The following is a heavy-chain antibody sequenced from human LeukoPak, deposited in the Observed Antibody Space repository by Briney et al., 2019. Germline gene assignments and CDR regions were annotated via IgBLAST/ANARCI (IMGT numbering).Heavy chain of an antibody. Sequence: GGSLRLSCAASGFTFNSFSMNWVGQAPGKGGEWVSYIGSISTNIYYAGSVKGRFTISRDNDKNSLYLQMNSLRDEDTAVYYCARDLHSGAYTFDYWGQGTLVTVSS. CDR3: ARDLHSGAYTFDY. D-gene: IGHD1-26*01. CDR1: GFTFNSFS. J-gene: IGHJ4*02. CDR2: IGSISTNI. V-gene: IGHV3-48*02.